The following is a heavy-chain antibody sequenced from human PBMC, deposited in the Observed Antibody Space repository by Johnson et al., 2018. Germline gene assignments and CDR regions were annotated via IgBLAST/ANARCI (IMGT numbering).Heavy chain of an antibody. CDR2: ISSSSRYI. J-gene: IGHJ1*01. V-gene: IGHV3-21*01. CDR1: GFTFSNYG. CDR3: ARDVPDSSGYSFQH. D-gene: IGHD3-22*01. Sequence: EVQLVESGGGLVKPGGSLRLSCAGSGFTFSNYGMNWVRQAPGKGLEWVSSISSSSRYIYYADSVKGRFTISRDNAKNSLYLQMNSLRAEDTAVYYCARDVPDSSGYSFQHWGQGTLVTVSS.